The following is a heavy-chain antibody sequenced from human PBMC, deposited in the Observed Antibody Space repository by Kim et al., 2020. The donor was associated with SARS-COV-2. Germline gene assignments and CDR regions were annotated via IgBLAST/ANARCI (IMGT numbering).Heavy chain of an antibody. J-gene: IGHJ4*02. Sequence: GGSLRLSCAASGFTFSSYSMNWVRQAPGKGLEWVSYISSSSSTIYYADSVKGRFTISRDNAKNSLYLQMNSLRDEDTAVYYCARDSPAYYYDSSGYFGDYWGQGTLVTVSS. CDR2: ISSSSSTI. CDR1: GFTFSSYS. CDR3: ARDSPAYYYDSSGYFGDY. V-gene: IGHV3-48*02. D-gene: IGHD3-22*01.